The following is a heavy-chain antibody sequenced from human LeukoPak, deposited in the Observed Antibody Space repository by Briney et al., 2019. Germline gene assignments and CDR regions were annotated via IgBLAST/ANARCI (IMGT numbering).Heavy chain of an antibody. J-gene: IGHJ4*02. V-gene: IGHV1-18*01. CDR1: GYTFTSYG. D-gene: IGHD3-22*01. Sequence: ASVKVSCKASGYTFTSYGISWVRQAPGQGLEWMGWISAYNGNTNYAQKLQGRVTMTTDTSTSTAYMELRSLRSDDTAVYYCARDHRPYYDNSRGDYWGQGTLVTVSS. CDR3: ARDHRPYYDNSRGDY. CDR2: ISAYNGNT.